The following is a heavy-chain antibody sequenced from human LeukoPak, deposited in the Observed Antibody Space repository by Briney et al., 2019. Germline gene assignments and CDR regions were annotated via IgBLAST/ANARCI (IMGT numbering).Heavy chain of an antibody. CDR3: ARESSGYFY. CDR1: GFNSIGLG. Sequence: GGSLRPSGAASGFNSIGLGMNGFGQAPGKGREWVSSISSSSSFRYYADSVKGRFTISRDNAKNSLYLQMNSLRAEDTAVYYCARESSGYFYWGQGTLVTVSS. CDR2: ISSSSSFR. J-gene: IGHJ4*02. V-gene: IGHV3-21*01. D-gene: IGHD3-22*01.